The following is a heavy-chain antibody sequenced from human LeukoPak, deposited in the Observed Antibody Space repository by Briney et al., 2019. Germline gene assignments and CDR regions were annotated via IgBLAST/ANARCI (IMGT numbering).Heavy chain of an antibody. V-gene: IGHV3-64D*06. CDR2: ISRNGGST. Sequence: GGSLRLSCSASGFTFNSYPVHWVRQAPGKGLEYVSGISRNGGSTYYADSVKGRYTISRDNSKNTLYLQMSSLRAEDTAVYYCVKESGFMVAPNSAFDIWGQGTMVTVSS. J-gene: IGHJ3*02. CDR1: GFTFNSYP. D-gene: IGHD4/OR15-4a*01. CDR3: VKESGFMVAPNSAFDI.